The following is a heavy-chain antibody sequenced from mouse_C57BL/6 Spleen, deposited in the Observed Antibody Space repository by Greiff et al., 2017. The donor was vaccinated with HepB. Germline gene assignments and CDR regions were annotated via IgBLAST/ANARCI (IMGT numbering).Heavy chain of an antibody. CDR2: IDPSDSYT. CDR3: ARDLYGSSYPFAY. Sequence: VQLQQPGAELVMPGASVKLSCKASGYTFTSYWMHWVKQRPGQGLEWIGEIDPSDSYTNYNQKFKGKSTLTVDKSSSTAYMQLSSLTSEDSAVYYCARDLYGSSYPFAYWGQGTLVTVSA. V-gene: IGHV1-69*01. J-gene: IGHJ3*01. CDR1: GYTFTSYW. D-gene: IGHD1-1*01.